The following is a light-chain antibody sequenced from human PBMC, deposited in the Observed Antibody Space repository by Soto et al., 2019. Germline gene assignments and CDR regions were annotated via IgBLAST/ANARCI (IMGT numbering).Light chain of an antibody. CDR3: QPSYSTPRVT. J-gene: IGKJ4*01. V-gene: IGKV3-20*01. CDR1: QSVGNNY. CDR2: GAS. Sequence: EIVLTQSAGTRSLSAGGVATLSCRASQSVGNNYLAWYQQKPGQAPRLLIYGASSRATGIPGRFSGRGSGTDFTLTISSLQPEDFATYYCQPSYSTPRVTFGGGTKVDIK.